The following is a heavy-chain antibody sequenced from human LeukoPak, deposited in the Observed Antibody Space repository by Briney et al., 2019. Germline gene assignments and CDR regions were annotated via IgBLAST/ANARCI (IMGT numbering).Heavy chain of an antibody. D-gene: IGHD4-17*01. CDR2: ISWNSGVI. V-gene: IGHV3-9*01. CDR3: ARDHRSRYGFDY. J-gene: IGHJ4*02. Sequence: PGGSLRLSCAASGFMFDDYAMHWVRQAPGKGLEWVSGISWNSGVIVYADSVKGRFTISRDNAKNSLYLQMNSLRAEDTAVYYCARDHRSRYGFDYWGQGTLVTVSS. CDR1: GFMFDDYA.